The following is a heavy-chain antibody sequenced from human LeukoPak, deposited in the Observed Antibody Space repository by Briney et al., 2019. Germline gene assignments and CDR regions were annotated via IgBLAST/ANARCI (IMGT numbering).Heavy chain of an antibody. V-gene: IGHV1-8*03. CDR3: ARTAAIYYYYMTS. Sequence: ASVKVSCKASGYTFTSYDINWVRQATGQGLEWMGWMNPNSGNTGYAQKFQGRVTITRNTSISTAYMELSSLRSEDTAVYYCARTAAIYYYYMTSGAKGPRSPSP. D-gene: IGHD2-2*01. CDR1: GYTFTSYD. CDR2: MNPNSGNT. J-gene: IGHJ6*03.